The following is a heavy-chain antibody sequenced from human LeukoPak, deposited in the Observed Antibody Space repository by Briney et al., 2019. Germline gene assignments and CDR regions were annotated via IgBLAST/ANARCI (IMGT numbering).Heavy chain of an antibody. V-gene: IGHV3-30*02. D-gene: IGHD3-16*02. CDR2: IRYDGSNK. CDR3: ARAGMITFGGVIVIGVVYMDV. CDR1: GFTFSSYG. J-gene: IGHJ6*03. Sequence: GGSLRLSCAASGFTFSSYGMHWVRQAPGKGLEWVAFIRYDGSNKYYADSVKGRFTISRDNSKNTLYLQMNSLRAEDTAVYYCARAGMITFGGVIVIGVVYMDVWGKGTTVTVSS.